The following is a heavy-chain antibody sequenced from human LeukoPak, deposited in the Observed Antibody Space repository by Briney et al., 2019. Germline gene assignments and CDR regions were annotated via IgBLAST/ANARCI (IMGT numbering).Heavy chain of an antibody. Sequence: SETLSLTCTASGGSISHYYWSWIRQPPEKGLEWIGYTYYGGSTKFNPSLKSRVAISVDTSKKQFSLNLTSVTAADTAVYYCARGPSVTSIGGPWGQGTLVTVSA. V-gene: IGHV4-59*01. CDR1: GGSISHYY. J-gene: IGHJ5*02. CDR3: ARGPSVTSIGGP. D-gene: IGHD4-17*01. CDR2: TYYGGST.